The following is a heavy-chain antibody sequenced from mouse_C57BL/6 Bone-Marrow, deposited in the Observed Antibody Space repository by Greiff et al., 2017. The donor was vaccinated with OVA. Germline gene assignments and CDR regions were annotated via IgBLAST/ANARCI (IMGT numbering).Heavy chain of an antibody. D-gene: IGHD4-1*01. CDR1: GYTFTSYW. CDR2: INPSSGYT. Sequence: QVQLQQSGAELAKPGASVKLSCKASGYTFTSYWMHWVKQRPGQGLEWIGYINPSSGYTKYNQKFKDKATLTAVKSSRTAYMQLGSLAYEDAAVYYCARWIELGRQSGYFDVWGTGTTVTVSS. J-gene: IGHJ1*03. CDR3: ARWIELGRQSGYFDV. V-gene: IGHV1-7*01.